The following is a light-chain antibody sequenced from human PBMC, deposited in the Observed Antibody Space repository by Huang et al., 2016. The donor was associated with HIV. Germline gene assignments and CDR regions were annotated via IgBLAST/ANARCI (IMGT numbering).Light chain of an antibody. J-gene: IGKJ1*01. CDR2: DAS. CDR1: QNIGNY. CDR3: QHYDSLPPWT. V-gene: IGKV1-33*01. Sequence: DIQMTQSPSSLSASVGDRVSITCQASQNIGNYLNWYQQKPGQPPKLLIFDASNLETGVSSRFSASGSGTDFTFTITTLQPEDIATYYCQHYDSLPPWTFGQGTRVEI.